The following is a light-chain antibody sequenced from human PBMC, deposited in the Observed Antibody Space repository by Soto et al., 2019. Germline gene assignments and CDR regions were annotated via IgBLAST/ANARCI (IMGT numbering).Light chain of an antibody. J-gene: IGKJ1*01. V-gene: IGKV3-20*01. CDR3: QQYVRSPWT. CDR2: GAS. CDR1: QSVSSTY. Sequence: EIVLTQSPGTLSLTPGERATLSGRASQSVSSTYLAWYQQKPGQAPRLLIDGASSRATGIPDRFSGSGSGTDFTLTISRLEPEDFAVYYCQQYVRSPWTFGQGTKVEIK.